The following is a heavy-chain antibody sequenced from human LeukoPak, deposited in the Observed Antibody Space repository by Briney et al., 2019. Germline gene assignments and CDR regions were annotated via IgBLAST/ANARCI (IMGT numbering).Heavy chain of an antibody. CDR2: IIPIFGTA. D-gene: IGHD3-3*01. J-gene: IGHJ3*02. CDR1: GYTFSSYA. V-gene: IGHV1-69*05. Sequence: SVKVSCKASGYTFSSYAISWVRQAPGQGLEWMGGIIPIFGTAQYAQKVQGRVTMSTDESTSTAYMELRSLRSEDTAVYYCARQGGISIFGAAQPGGAFDIWGQGTMVTVSS. CDR3: ARQGGISIFGAAQPGGAFDI.